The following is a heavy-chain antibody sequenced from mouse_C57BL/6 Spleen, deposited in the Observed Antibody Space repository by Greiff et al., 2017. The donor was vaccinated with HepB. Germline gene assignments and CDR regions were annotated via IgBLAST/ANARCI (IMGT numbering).Heavy chain of an antibody. D-gene: IGHD2-1*01. V-gene: IGHV1-55*01. CDR3: ARDGNYRFAY. J-gene: IGHJ3*01. Sequence: QVHVKQPGAELVKPGASVKMSFKASGYTFTSYWITWVKQRPGQGLEWIGDIYPGSGSTNYNEKFKSKATLTVDTSSSTAYMQLSSLTSEDSAVYYCARDGNYRFAYWGQGTLVTVSA. CDR1: GYTFTSYW. CDR2: IYPGSGST.